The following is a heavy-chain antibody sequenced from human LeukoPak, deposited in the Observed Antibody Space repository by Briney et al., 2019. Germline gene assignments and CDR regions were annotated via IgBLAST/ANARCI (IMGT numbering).Heavy chain of an antibody. J-gene: IGHJ4*02. D-gene: IGHD3-10*01. V-gene: IGHV3-23*01. CDR1: GFTFNIYA. Sequence: GGSLRLSCAASGFTFNIYAMGWVRQAPGKGLEWVSVIRNSGGSTYYPDSVKGRFTISRDNSKNTLYLQMNSLRAEDTAVYYCAKDRGYYDSGSYHYIDFWGQGTLVTVSS. CDR2: IRNSGGST. CDR3: AKDRGYYDSGSYHYIDF.